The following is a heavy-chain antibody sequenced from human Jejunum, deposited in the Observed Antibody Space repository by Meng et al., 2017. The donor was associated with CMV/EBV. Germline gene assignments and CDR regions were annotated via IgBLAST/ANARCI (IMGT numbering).Heavy chain of an antibody. CDR2: TFFRSRWYS. CDR3: TRDRRTDGYNYEGVDY. D-gene: IGHD5-24*01. V-gene: IGHV6-1*01. J-gene: IGHJ4*02. Sequence: QVQLQQSGPGLLKPSQTLSLTCAISGDSVSSNGASWNWIRQSPSRGLEWLGRTFFRSRWYSDYAESVKGRIIINADTSKNQVSLELISITPEDTAVYFCTRDRRTDGYNYEGVDYWGQGTLGYVSS. CDR1: GDSVSSNGAS.